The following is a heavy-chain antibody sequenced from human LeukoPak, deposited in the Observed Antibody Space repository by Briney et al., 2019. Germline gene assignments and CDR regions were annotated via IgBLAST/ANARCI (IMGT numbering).Heavy chain of an antibody. D-gene: IGHD6-19*01. CDR2: IYYSGST. CDR3: ARGWLVHGYFDY. CDR1: GGSISSYY. J-gene: IGHJ4*02. V-gene: IGHV4-59*12. Sequence: SETLSLTCTVSGGSISSYYWSWIRQPPGKGLEWIGYIYYSGSTNYNPSLKSRVTISVDTSKNQFSLKLSSVTAADTAVYYCARGWLVHGYFDYWGQGTLVTVSS.